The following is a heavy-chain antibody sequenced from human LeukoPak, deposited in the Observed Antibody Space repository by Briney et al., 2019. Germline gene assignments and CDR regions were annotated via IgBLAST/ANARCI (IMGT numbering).Heavy chain of an antibody. J-gene: IGHJ4*02. CDR2: FFMGTLT. D-gene: IGHD3-10*01. CDR3: VAPGAAVGSYYYGDY. CDR1: ESIVSSNY. Sequence: GGPLRLSCAASESIVSSNYMSWVGKSPGKGLEWFSTFFMGTLTYYAASLKNGFTISRATSKYTLPTHRNSARAEDTAAYYSVAPGAAVGSYYYGDYWGQGSLVTVSS. V-gene: IGHV3-53*03.